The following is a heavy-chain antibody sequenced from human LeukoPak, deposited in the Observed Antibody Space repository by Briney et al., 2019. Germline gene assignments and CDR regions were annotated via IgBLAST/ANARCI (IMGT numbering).Heavy chain of an antibody. CDR2: ISSSSYI. CDR1: GFTFDDYA. Sequence: PGRSLRLSCAASGFTFDDYAMNWVRQAPGKGLEWVSSISSSSYIYYADPVKGRFTISRDNAKNSLYLQMNSLRAEDTAVYYCARVPRAGGHLDYWGQGTLVTVSS. D-gene: IGHD2-8*02. CDR3: ARVPRAGGHLDY. V-gene: IGHV3-69-1*01. J-gene: IGHJ4*02.